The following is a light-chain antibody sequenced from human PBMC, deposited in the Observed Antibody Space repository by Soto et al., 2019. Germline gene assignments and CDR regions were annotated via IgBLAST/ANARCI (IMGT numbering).Light chain of an antibody. CDR1: SNDVGGYKY. CDR3: CSFTSSTTSV. V-gene: IGLV2-14*01. J-gene: IGLJ1*01. Sequence: QSALTQPASVSGSPGQSITISCTGTSNDVGGYKYVSWYQQHPGKAPKLIIYEVSNRPSGVSNRFSGSKSGNTASLTISGLQGEDEADYYCCSFTSSTTSVFGTGTKLTVL. CDR2: EVS.